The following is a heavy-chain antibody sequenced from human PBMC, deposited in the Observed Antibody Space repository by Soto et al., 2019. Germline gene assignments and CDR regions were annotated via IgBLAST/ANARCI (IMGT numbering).Heavy chain of an antibody. CDR1: GGTFSSYA. J-gene: IGHJ3*02. CDR2: IIPIFGTA. CDR3: AREGYCTGLRCAFDI. Sequence: GASVKVSCKASGGTFSSYAISWVRQAPGQGLEWMGGIIPIFGTANYAQKFQGRVTITADESTSTAYMELSSLRSEDTAVYYCAREGYCTGLRCAFDIWGQGTMVTV. V-gene: IGHV1-69*13. D-gene: IGHD2-8*01.